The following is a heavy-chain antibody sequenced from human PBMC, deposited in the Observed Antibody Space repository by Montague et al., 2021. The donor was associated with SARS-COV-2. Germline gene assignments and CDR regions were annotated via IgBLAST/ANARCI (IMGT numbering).Heavy chain of an antibody. Sequence: SETLSLTCTVSGGSISSYYWSWIRQPPGKGLEWIGYIYYSGSTNYNPSLKSRVTISVDTLKNQFSLKLSSVTAADTAVYYCARGSGWMGNAFDIWGQGTMVTVSS. CDR3: ARGSGWMGNAFDI. J-gene: IGHJ3*02. CDR1: GGSISSYY. CDR2: IYYSGST. D-gene: IGHD6-19*01. V-gene: IGHV4-59*01.